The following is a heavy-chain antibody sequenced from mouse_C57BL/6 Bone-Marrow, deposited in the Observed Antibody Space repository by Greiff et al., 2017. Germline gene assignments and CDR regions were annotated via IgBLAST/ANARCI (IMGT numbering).Heavy chain of an antibody. V-gene: IGHV5-17*01. D-gene: IGHD2-2*01. CDR2: ISSGSSTI. CDR3: ARGWLPAWFAY. CDR1: GFTFSDYG. J-gene: IGHJ3*01. Sequence: EVQGVESGGGLVKPGGSLKLSCAASGFTFSDYGMHWVRQAPEKGLEWVAYISSGSSTIYYADTVKGRFTISRDNAKNTLCLQMTSLRSEDTAMYYCARGWLPAWFAYWGQGTLVTVSA.